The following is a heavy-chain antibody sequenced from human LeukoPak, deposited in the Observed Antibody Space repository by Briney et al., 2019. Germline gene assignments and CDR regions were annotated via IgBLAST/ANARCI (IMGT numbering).Heavy chain of an antibody. CDR1: GGSISSSSYY. Sequence: SETLSLTCTVSGGSISSSSYYWGWIRQPPGKGLEWTGSIYYSGSTYYNPSLKSRVTISVDTSKNQFSLKLSSVTAADTAVYYCARHVYSSSWYYYFDYWGQGTLVTVSS. D-gene: IGHD6-13*01. J-gene: IGHJ4*02. CDR3: ARHVYSSSWYYYFDY. V-gene: IGHV4-39*01. CDR2: IYYSGST.